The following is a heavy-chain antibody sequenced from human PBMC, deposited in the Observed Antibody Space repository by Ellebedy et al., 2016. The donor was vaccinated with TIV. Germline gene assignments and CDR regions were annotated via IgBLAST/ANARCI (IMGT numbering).Heavy chain of an antibody. CDR1: GFTFSSYW. J-gene: IGHJ3*02. V-gene: IGHV3-7*03. CDR3: ASGHRGISFGI. Sequence: GESLKISCAASGFTFSSYWMSWVRQVRQAPGKGLEWVANIKHDGSEKYYVASVKGRFTIARDNAKNSLYLQMNSLRAEETAVYYCASGHRGISFGIWGQGTMVTVSS. CDR2: IKHDGSEK. D-gene: IGHD3-16*01.